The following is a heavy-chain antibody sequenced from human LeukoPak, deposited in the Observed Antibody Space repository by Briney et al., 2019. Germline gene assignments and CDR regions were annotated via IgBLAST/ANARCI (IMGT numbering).Heavy chain of an antibody. CDR3: ARHSSSWYGEYFQH. CDR1: GGTFSSYA. J-gene: IGHJ1*01. CDR2: IIPIFGTA. V-gene: IGHV1-69*05. Sequence: GASVKVSCKASGGTFSSYAISWVRQAPGQGLEWMGGIIPIFGTANYAQKLQGRVTMTTDTSTSTAYMELRSLRSDDTAVYYCARHSSSWYGEYFQHWGQGTLVTVSS. D-gene: IGHD6-13*01.